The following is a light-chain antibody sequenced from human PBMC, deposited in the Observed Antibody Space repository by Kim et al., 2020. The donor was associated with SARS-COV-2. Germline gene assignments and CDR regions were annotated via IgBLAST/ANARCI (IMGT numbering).Light chain of an antibody. J-gene: IGLJ3*02. Sequence: SVSPGQTARITCSGDVLAKKYARWFQQKPGQAPVLVIYKDSERPSGIPERFSGSSSGTTVILTISGAQVEDEADYYCYSAADNIGVFGGGTTLTVL. V-gene: IGLV3-27*01. CDR1: VLAKKY. CDR3: YSAADNIGV. CDR2: KDS.